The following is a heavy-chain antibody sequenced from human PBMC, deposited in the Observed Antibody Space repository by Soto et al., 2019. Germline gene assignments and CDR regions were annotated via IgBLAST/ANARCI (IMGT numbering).Heavy chain of an antibody. V-gene: IGHV1-2*02. CDR2: INPNSGAT. CDR1: GYTFTDYY. D-gene: IGHD2-8*01. CDR3: AREGGDIVQMVYALPWY. J-gene: IGHJ4*02. Sequence: QVHLVQSGAEVKKPGASVKVSCKASGYTFTDYYMHWVRQAPGQGLEWMGWINPNSGATSYAQRFQGRVTMTRDTSISTVYMELSRLTSDDTAVYYCAREGGDIVQMVYALPWYWGQGTLVTVSS.